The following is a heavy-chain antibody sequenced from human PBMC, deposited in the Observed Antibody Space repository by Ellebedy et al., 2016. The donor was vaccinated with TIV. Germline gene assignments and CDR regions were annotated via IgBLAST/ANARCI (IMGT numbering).Heavy chain of an antibody. V-gene: IGHV4-34*01. J-gene: IGHJ4*02. D-gene: IGHD3-16*01. Sequence: MPGGSLRLSCAVYGGSFSGYYWSWIRQPPGKGLEWIGEINHSGSTNYNPSLKSRVTISVDTSKNQFSLKLTSVTAADTAIYYCARGERLGPDYWGQGILVTVSS. CDR3: ARGERLGPDY. CDR1: GGSFSGYY. CDR2: INHSGST.